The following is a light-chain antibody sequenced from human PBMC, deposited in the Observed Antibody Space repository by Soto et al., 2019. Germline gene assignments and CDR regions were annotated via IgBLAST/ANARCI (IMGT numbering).Light chain of an antibody. Sequence: EVVLTQSPGTLSLSPGERATLSCRASQSVTSSYLVWYQQKRGQAPRLLIYGASNRATGIPDRFSGSGSGADLTLTISRLEPEDFAIYYCQQYGISPSTFGQGTKLDI. J-gene: IGKJ2*01. CDR2: GAS. CDR1: QSVTSSY. V-gene: IGKV3-20*01. CDR3: QQYGISPST.